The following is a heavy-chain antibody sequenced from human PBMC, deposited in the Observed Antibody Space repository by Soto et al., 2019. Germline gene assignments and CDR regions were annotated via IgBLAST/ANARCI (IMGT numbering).Heavy chain of an antibody. CDR3: ARAGYSNYLWFDP. CDR1: GFTVSSNY. D-gene: IGHD4-4*01. CDR2: IYSGGST. V-gene: IGHV3-66*01. J-gene: IGHJ5*02. Sequence: EVQLVESGGGLVQPGGSLRLSCAASGFTVSSNYMSWVRQAPGKGPEWVSVIYSGGSTYYADSVKGRFTISRDNSKNTLYLQMNSLRAEDTAVYYCARAGYSNYLWFDPWGQGTLVTVSS.